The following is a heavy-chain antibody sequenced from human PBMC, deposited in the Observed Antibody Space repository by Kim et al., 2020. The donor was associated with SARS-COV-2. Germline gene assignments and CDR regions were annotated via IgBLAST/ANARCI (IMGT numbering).Heavy chain of an antibody. D-gene: IGHD3-10*01. CDR2: IYSGGST. J-gene: IGHJ3*02. Sequence: GGSLRLSCAASGFTVSSNYMSWVRQAPGKGLEWVSVIYSGGSTYYADSVKGRFTISRDNSKNTLYLQMNSLRAEDTAVYYCTRERITMVQGVIRACDIWGQGRMVTVSS. CDR3: TRERITMVQGVIRACDI. V-gene: IGHV3-53*01. CDR1: GFTVSSNY.